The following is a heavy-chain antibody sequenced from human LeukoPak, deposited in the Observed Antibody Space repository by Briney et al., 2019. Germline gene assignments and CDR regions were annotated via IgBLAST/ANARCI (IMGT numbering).Heavy chain of an antibody. CDR3: ARGSGSYYNYYYYYMDV. Sequence: SQTLSLTCAISGDSVSSNSAAWNWIRQSPSRGLEWLGRTYYRSKWYNDYAVSVKSRITINPDTSKNQFSLQLNSVTPEDTAVYYCARGSGSYYNYYYYYMDVWGKGTTVTVSS. D-gene: IGHD1-26*01. J-gene: IGHJ6*03. CDR1: GDSVSSNSAA. V-gene: IGHV6-1*01. CDR2: TYYRSKWYN.